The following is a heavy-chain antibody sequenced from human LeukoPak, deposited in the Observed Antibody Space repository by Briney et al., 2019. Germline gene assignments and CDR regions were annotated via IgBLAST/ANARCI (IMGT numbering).Heavy chain of an antibody. CDR2: IYTSGYT. CDR1: GGSISSYY. D-gene: IGHD2-2*01. Sequence: PSETLSLTCTVSGGSISSYYWSWIRQPAGKGLEWIGRIYTSGYTNYNPSLKSRVTMSVDTSKNQFSLKLSSVTAAGTAVYYCARMLLAVVPAASYYYMDVWGKGTTVTVSS. CDR3: ARMLLAVVPAASYYYMDV. J-gene: IGHJ6*03. V-gene: IGHV4-4*07.